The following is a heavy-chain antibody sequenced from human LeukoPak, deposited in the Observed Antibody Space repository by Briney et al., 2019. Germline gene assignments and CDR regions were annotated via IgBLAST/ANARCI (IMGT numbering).Heavy chain of an antibody. J-gene: IGHJ5*02. CDR2: IIPIFGIA. Sequence: SVKVSCKASGGTFSSYAISWVRQAPGQGLEWMGRIIPIFGIANYAQKFQGRVTITADKSTSTAYMELSSLRSEDTAVHYCARNYGSGTGWFDPWGQGTLVTVSS. D-gene: IGHD3-10*01. CDR3: ARNYGSGTGWFDP. V-gene: IGHV1-69*04. CDR1: GGTFSSYA.